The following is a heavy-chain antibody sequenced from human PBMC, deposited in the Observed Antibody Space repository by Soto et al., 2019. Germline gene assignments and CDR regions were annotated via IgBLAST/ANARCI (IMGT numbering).Heavy chain of an antibody. CDR1: GYSFTSYW. CDR3: ARSPDGYYGMDV. CDR2: IDPSDSYT. Sequence: PGESLKISCKGFGYSFTSYWIGWVRQMPGKGLEWMGRIDPSDSYTNYSPSFQGHVTISADKSISTAYLQWSSLKASDTAMYYCARSPDGYYGMDVWGQGTTVTVSS. V-gene: IGHV5-10-1*01. J-gene: IGHJ6*02.